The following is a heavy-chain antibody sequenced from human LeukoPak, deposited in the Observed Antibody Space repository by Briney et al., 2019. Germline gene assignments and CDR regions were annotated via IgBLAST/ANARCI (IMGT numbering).Heavy chain of an antibody. J-gene: IGHJ4*02. V-gene: IGHV4-61*02. Sequence: SETLSLTCTVSGGSISSGRYYWGWIRQPAGKGLEWIGRIYTSGSTNYNPSLKSRVTISVDTSKNQFSLKLSSVTAADTAVYYCARGRDYYGSGSYYNDFDYWGQGTLVTVSS. D-gene: IGHD3-10*01. CDR2: IYTSGST. CDR3: ARGRDYYGSGSYYNDFDY. CDR1: GGSISSGRYY.